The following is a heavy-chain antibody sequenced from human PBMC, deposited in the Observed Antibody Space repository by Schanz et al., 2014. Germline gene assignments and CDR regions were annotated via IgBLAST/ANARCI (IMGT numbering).Heavy chain of an antibody. CDR3: AKGRFGELSAFDI. V-gene: IGHV3-23*01. CDR1: GFTFTNYA. J-gene: IGHJ3*02. CDR2: ISASGGTT. Sequence: EVQLLESGGGLIQPGGSLRLSCAASGFTFTNYAMSWVRQAPGKGLEWVSAISASGGTTYYADSVKGRFTISRDNSRDTVYLQMNSLRAEDTAVYYCAKGRFGELSAFDIWGQGTMVTVSS. D-gene: IGHD3-10*01.